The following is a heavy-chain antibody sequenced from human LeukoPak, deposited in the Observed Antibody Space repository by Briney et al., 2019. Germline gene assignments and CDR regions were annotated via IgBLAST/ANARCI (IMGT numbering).Heavy chain of an antibody. D-gene: IGHD6-13*01. Sequence: GGSLRLSCAASGFTFSSYWMSWVRQAPGKGLEWVANIKQDGSERYYVDSVKGRFTISRDNAKNSLYLQMNSLRAEDTAVYYCARVGYGWIRQQLVPWYYYYIDVWGKGTTVTVSS. CDR2: IKQDGSER. CDR3: ARVGYGWIRQQLVPWYYYYIDV. J-gene: IGHJ6*03. V-gene: IGHV3-7*01. CDR1: GFTFSSYW.